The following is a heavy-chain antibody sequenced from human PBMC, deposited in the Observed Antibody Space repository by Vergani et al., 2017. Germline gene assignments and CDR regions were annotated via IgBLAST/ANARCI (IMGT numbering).Heavy chain of an antibody. D-gene: IGHD6-13*01. Sequence: QMQLVQSGPEVKKPGTSLKVSCKASGFTFTSSAMQWVRQARGQRLEWIGWIVVGSGNTNYAQKFQERVTMTMDMATSTAYMELSSLRSEDTAVYYCAADPSRSLYGMDVWGQGTTVTVSS. V-gene: IGHV1-58*02. CDR2: IVVGSGNT. CDR3: AADPSRSLYGMDV. CDR1: GFTFTSSA. J-gene: IGHJ6*02.